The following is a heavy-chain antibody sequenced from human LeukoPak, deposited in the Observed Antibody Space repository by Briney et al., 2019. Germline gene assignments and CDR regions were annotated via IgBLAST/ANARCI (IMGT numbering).Heavy chain of an antibody. V-gene: IGHV3-30*18. CDR1: GFTFSSYG. J-gene: IGHJ5*02. CDR2: ISYDGSNK. CDR3: AKARDIVVVVAATPPWFDP. Sequence: PGRSLRLSCAASGFTFSSYGIHWVRQAPGKGLEWVAVISYDGSNKYYADSVKGRFTISRDNSKNTLYLQMNSLRAEDTAVYYCAKARDIVVVVAATPPWFDPWGQGTLVTVSS. D-gene: IGHD2-15*01.